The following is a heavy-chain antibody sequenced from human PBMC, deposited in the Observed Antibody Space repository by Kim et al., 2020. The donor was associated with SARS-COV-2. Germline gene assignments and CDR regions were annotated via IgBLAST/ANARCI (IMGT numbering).Heavy chain of an antibody. CDR2: IYYSGST. CDR1: GGSINSSSYY. D-gene: IGHD3-10*01. Sequence: SETLSHTCTVSGGSINSSSYYWGWIRQPPGKVLEWIGSIYYSGSTYYNPSLKSRVTISVDTSKNQFSLKLSSVTAADTAVTYWARRGVVRVLTDAFDI. V-gene: IGHV4-39*01. J-gene: IGHJ3*02. CDR3: ARRGVVRVLTDAFDI.